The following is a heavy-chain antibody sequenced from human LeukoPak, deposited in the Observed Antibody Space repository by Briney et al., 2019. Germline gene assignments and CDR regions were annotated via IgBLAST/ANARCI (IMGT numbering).Heavy chain of an antibody. CDR2: MNPNSGNT. CDR3: ARGISGYSYGYGDY. J-gene: IGHJ4*02. Sequence: GASVKVSFKASGYTFTGYDINWVRQAPGQGPEWMGWMNPNSGNTGYAQKFQGRVSMTRDTSINTAYMELSSLGSEDTAVYYCARGISGYSYGYGDYWGKGTLVTVSS. CDR1: GYTFTGYD. D-gene: IGHD5-18*01. V-gene: IGHV1-8*01.